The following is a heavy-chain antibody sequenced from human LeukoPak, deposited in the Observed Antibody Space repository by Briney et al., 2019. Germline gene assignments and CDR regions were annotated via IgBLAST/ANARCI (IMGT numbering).Heavy chain of an antibody. CDR3: ARSSPHSTSPGDYAFDI. D-gene: IGHD2-15*01. V-gene: IGHV1-2*06. J-gene: IGHJ3*02. CDR2: INPNSGGT. CDR1: GYTFTGYY. Sequence: GASVKVSCEASGYTFTGYYMHWVRQAPGQALEWMGRINPNSGGTNYAQKLQGRVTMTRDTSISTAHVELGRVRCDYPAVDHCARSSPHSTSPGDYAFDIWGQGTMVTVSS.